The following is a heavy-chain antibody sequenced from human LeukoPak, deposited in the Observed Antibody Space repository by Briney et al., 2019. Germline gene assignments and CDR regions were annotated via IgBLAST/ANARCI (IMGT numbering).Heavy chain of an antibody. CDR2: IIPILGIA. D-gene: IGHD2-2*01. CDR3: AREKRCSSTSCEGWWFDP. J-gene: IGHJ5*02. Sequence: SVKVSCKASGGTFSSYAISWVRQAPGQGLEWMGRIIPILGIANYAQKFQGRVTITADKSTSTAYMELSSLRSEDTAVYYCAREKRCSSTSCEGWWFDPWGQGTLVTVSS. CDR1: GGTFSSYA. V-gene: IGHV1-69*04.